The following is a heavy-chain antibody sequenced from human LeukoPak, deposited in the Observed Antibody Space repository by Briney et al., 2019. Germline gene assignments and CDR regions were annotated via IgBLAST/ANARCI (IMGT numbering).Heavy chain of an antibody. Sequence: ASVKVSCKVSGYTLTELSMHWVRQAPGKGLEWMGGFDPEDGETIYAQKFQGRVTMTEDTSTDTAYMELSSLRSEDTAVYYCATVINRDYYDSSGYSNAFDIWGQGTMVTVSS. D-gene: IGHD3-22*01. J-gene: IGHJ3*02. CDR2: FDPEDGET. V-gene: IGHV1-24*01. CDR3: ATVINRDYYDSSGYSNAFDI. CDR1: GYTLTELS.